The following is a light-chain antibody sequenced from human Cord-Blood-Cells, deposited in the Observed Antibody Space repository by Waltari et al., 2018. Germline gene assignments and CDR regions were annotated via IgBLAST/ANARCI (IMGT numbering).Light chain of an antibody. CDR2: QDS. CDR3: QAWDSSTVV. J-gene: IGLJ2*01. V-gene: IGLV3-1*01. CDR1: KLGAKY. Sequence: SYALTQPPSVSVSPGQTASIPRPGDKLGAKYACWYQQKPGQSPVLVIYQDSKRPSGIPERFSGSNSGNTATLTISGTQAMDEADYYCQAWDSSTVVFGGGTKLTVL.